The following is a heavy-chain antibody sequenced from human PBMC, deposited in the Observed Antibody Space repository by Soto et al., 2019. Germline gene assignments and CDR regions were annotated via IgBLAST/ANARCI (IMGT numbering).Heavy chain of an antibody. D-gene: IGHD3-22*01. CDR3: ARVRRNYYDSSGYYRY. Sequence: PSETLSLTCSVYGGSFSDFSWSWIRQSPGKGLEWIGEINPGAITNYNPPLKSRVTISVDTSKNQFSLKLSSVTAADTAVYYCARVRRNYYDSSGYYRYWGQGTLVTVSS. V-gene: IGHV4-34*01. CDR1: GGSFSDFS. CDR2: INPGAIT. J-gene: IGHJ4*02.